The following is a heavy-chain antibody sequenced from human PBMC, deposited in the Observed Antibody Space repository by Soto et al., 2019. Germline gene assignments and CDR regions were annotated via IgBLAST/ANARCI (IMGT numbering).Heavy chain of an antibody. Sequence: ALGTVSGKPSGYTFTGYYIHEERRAPEQGLEWMGWINPNSGGTNYAQKFQGWVTMTRDTSISTAYMELSRRRSDDTAVYYCARGGSGSYLRAYYFDYWGQGTLVTVSA. V-gene: IGHV1-2*04. CDR3: ARGGSGSYLRAYYFDY. D-gene: IGHD1-26*01. CDR1: GYTFTGYY. J-gene: IGHJ4*02. CDR2: INPNSGGT.